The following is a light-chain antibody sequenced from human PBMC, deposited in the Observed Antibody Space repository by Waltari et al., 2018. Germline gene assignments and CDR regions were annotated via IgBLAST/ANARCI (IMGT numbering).Light chain of an antibody. CDR1: SYDVCGYNS. CDR2: DVS. V-gene: IGLV2-14*03. Sequence: QSALTQPASVSGSPGQSITITCTGTSYDVCGYNSVPCYQQHPGKAPKLMIYDVSNRPSGVSNRFSGSKSGNTAFLTISGLQAGDEADYYCSSYTTSTTYVEFGGGTKLTVL. CDR3: SSYTTSTTYVE. J-gene: IGLJ2*01.